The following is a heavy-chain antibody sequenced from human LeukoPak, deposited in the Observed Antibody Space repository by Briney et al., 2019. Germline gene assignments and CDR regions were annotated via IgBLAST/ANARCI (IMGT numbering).Heavy chain of an antibody. CDR1: GFTFSSYS. Sequence: PGGSLRLSCAASGFTFSSYSMNWVRQAPGKGLEWVSVIYSGGSTYYADSVKGRFTISRDNSKNTLYLQMNSLRAEDTAVYYCARDSPPYYDFWSGYYDYWGQGTLVTVSS. CDR3: ARDSPPYYDFWSGYYDY. J-gene: IGHJ4*02. CDR2: IYSGGST. V-gene: IGHV3-66*02. D-gene: IGHD3-3*01.